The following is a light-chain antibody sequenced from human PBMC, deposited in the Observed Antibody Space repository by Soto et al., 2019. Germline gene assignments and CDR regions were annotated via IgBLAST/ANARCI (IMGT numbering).Light chain of an antibody. CDR1: SSDVGGYNY. Sequence: QSALTQPASVSGSPGQSITISCTGTSSDVGGYNYVSWYQQHPGKAPKLMIYEVSNRPSGVSNRFSGSKSGNTASLTISGLQAEDEADDYCSSYASSSTLGFGTGTKVTVL. CDR3: SSYASSSTLG. CDR2: EVS. V-gene: IGLV2-14*01. J-gene: IGLJ1*01.